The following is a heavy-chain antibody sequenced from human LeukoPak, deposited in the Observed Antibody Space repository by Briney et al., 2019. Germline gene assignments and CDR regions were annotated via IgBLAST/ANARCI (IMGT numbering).Heavy chain of an antibody. CDR3: ARGSDSGYAHFDY. D-gene: IGHD5-12*01. CDR1: GYTLTGYY. V-gene: IGHV1-2*02. Sequence: ASVKVSCKASGYTLTGYYMHWVRQAPGQGLEWMGWINPNSGGTNYAQKFQGRVTMTRDTSISTAYMELSRLRSDDTAVYYCARGSDSGYAHFDYWGQGTLVTVSS. J-gene: IGHJ4*02. CDR2: INPNSGGT.